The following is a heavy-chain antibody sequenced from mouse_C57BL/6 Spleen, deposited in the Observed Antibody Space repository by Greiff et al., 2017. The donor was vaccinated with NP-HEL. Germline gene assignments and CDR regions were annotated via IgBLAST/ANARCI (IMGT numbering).Heavy chain of an antibody. CDR1: GYTFTDHT. V-gene: IGHV1-78*01. CDR3: ARLGPFYYYGSSYNAMDY. J-gene: IGHJ4*01. D-gene: IGHD1-1*01. CDR2: IYPRDGST. Sequence: QVQLQQSDAELVKPGASVKISCKVSGYTFTDHTIHWMKQRPEQGLEWIGYIYPRDGSTKYNEKFKGKATLTADKSSSTAYMQLNSLTSEDSAVYFCARLGPFYYYGSSYNAMDYWGQGTSVTVSS.